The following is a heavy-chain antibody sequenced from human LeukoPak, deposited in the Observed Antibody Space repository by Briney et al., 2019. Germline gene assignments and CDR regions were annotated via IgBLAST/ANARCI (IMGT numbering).Heavy chain of an antibody. Sequence: GGSLRLSCAASGFTFSSYAMHWVRQAQGKGLEWGSVISYGGSNKYYADLVKGRFTISRDNSTNKLYLQMNSLRGEATSVYSRARDGGVSGSYDYWGQGNLVTVSS. V-gene: IGHV3-30*04. CDR3: ARDGGVSGSYDY. CDR2: ISYGGSNK. CDR1: GFTFSSYA. J-gene: IGHJ4*02. D-gene: IGHD1-26*01.